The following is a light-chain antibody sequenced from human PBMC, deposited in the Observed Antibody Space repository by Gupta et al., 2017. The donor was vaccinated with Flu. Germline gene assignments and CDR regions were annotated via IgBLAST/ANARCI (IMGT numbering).Light chain of an antibody. V-gene: IGKV1-33*01. CDR3: QQYDNVFPGLT. J-gene: IGKJ4*01. CDR1: QDIRNN. CDR2: DAS. Sequence: DIQMTQSPPSLSASVGDRVTITCQASQDIRNNLNWYQQKSGKAPTLLIYDASNLATGVPSRFTGSGCGTTFTFTISSIQAEDIETYYCQQYDNVFPGLTFGGGTKVEI.